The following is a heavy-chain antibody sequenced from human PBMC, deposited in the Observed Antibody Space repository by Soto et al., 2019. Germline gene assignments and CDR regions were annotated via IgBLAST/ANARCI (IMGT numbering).Heavy chain of an antibody. Sequence: GGSLRLSCAASGFTYKNNGMHWVRQAPGKGLEWVAIISYHGNNQFYADSVKGRFTISRDNSNNTLYLEMNSLRPEDTAVYYCAKDLALGFWSGNYYFDHWGQGTLVTVSS. V-gene: IGHV3-30*18. CDR1: GFTYKNNG. J-gene: IGHJ4*02. D-gene: IGHD3-3*01. CDR2: ISYHGNNQ. CDR3: AKDLALGFWSGNYYFDH.